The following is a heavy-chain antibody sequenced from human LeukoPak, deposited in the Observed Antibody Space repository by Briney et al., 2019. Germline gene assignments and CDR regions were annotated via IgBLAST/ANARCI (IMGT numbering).Heavy chain of an antibody. CDR3: AKVVQYTSSTGTGLDY. J-gene: IGHJ4*02. D-gene: IGHD1-1*01. CDR2: IWYDGSYK. V-gene: IGHV3-33*06. Sequence: GGSLRLSCAASGFTFINYGMHWVRQAPGKGLDWVAVIWYDGSYKYYADSVKGRFTISRDNSKNTLYLQMNSLRAEDTAIYYCAKVVQYTSSTGTGLDYWGQGTLVTVSS. CDR1: GFTFINYG.